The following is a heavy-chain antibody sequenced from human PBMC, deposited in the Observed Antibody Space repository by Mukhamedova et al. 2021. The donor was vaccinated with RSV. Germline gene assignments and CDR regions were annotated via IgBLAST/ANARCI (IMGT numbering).Heavy chain of an antibody. D-gene: IGHD1-26*01. Sequence: ISRDNAKNSLYLQMNSLRAEDTAVYYCARDLWGAGNKFDYWGQGTLVTVSS. J-gene: IGHJ4*02. V-gene: IGHV3-11*06. CDR3: ARDLWGAGNKFDY.